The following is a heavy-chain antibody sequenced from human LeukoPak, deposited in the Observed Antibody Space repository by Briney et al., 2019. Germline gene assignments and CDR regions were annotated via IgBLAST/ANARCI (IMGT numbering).Heavy chain of an antibody. J-gene: IGHJ5*02. D-gene: IGHD6-13*01. CDR1: GGTIRSYY. CDR3: ARESSSYFDP. V-gene: IGHV4-59*01. Sequence: SETLSLTCSVSGGTIRSYYWSWIRQPPGKGLEWIGNIFYSGSTNYNSSLKSRVTISVDTSKNQFSLKLSSVTAADTAVYYCARESSSYFDPWGQGTLVTVSS. CDR2: IFYSGST.